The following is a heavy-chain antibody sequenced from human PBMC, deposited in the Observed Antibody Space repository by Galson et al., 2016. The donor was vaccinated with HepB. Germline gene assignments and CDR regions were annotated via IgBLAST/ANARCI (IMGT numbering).Heavy chain of an antibody. D-gene: IGHD4-17*01. CDR2: ISDDGSDK. V-gene: IGHV3-30*18. CDR1: GLTFSYYA. J-gene: IGHJ4*02. Sequence: SLRLSCAASGLTFSYYAIHWVRQAPGGGLDWVAVISDDGSDKYYADSVKGRFTISRDSSRDTLYLQMNSLRPEDTAVYYCAKPMAYGDYFSGLDHWGQGALVTVSS. CDR3: AKPMAYGDYFSGLDH.